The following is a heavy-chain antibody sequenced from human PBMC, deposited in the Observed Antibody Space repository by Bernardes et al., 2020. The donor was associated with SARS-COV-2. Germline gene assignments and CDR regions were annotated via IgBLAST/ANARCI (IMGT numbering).Heavy chain of an antibody. D-gene: IGHD5-12*01. CDR1: GFTLSNYW. V-gene: IGHV3-7*04. CDR2: IRRDGSAK. J-gene: IGHJ4*02. CDR3: VRDGGSSGYDLLDN. Sequence: GRSLRLSCVISGFTLSNYWMTWVRQAPGKGLEWVANIRRDGSAKNYVDSVRGRFTVSRDNANNLLYLQMNGLTYEDTALYFCVRDGGSSGYDLLDNWGQGTLVTVSS.